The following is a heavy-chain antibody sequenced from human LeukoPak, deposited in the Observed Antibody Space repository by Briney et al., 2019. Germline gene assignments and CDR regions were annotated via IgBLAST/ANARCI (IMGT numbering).Heavy chain of an antibody. CDR2: IYPGGSDT. D-gene: IGHD2-8*01. Sequence: GESLKISCKGSGYSFTSYWIGWVRQMPGKGLEWMGIIYPGGSDTRYSPSFQGQVTISADKSISTAYLQWSSLKASDTAMYYCASTRGDCTNGVCYYYYGMDVWGQGTTATVSS. CDR1: GYSFTSYW. CDR3: ASTRGDCTNGVCYYYYGMDV. J-gene: IGHJ6*02. V-gene: IGHV5-51*01.